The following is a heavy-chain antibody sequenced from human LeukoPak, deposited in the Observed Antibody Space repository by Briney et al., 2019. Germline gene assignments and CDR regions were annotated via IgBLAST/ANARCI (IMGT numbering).Heavy chain of an antibody. CDR2: INSDGSST. Sequence: GGSLRLSCAASGFTFSSYWMYWVRQAPGKGLVWVSRINSDGSSTSYADSVKGRFTISRDNAKNTLYLQMNSLRAEDTAVYYSARWFNQWLVFDYWGQGTLVTVSS. CDR3: ARWFNQWLVFDY. D-gene: IGHD6-19*01. V-gene: IGHV3-74*01. CDR1: GFTFSSYW. J-gene: IGHJ4*02.